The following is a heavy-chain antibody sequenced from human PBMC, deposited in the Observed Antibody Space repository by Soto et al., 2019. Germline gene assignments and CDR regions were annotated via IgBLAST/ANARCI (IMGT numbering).Heavy chain of an antibody. V-gene: IGHV3-23*01. CDR1: GFTVSSNY. CDR2: ISGSGDNT. D-gene: IGHD6-19*01. J-gene: IGHJ4*02. CDR3: TKGTYSSAWD. Sequence: VGSLRLSCAASGFTVSSNYMSWVRQAPGKGLEWVSTISGSGDNTYYADSVKGRFTISRDNSKNTLYLQFNSLRAEDTAVYYCTKGTYSSAWDWGQGTLVTVPQ.